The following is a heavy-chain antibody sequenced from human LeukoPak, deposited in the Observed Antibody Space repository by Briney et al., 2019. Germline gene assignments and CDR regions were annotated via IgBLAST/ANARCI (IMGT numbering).Heavy chain of an antibody. CDR3: AREFGHCSGDNCFYFFDL. J-gene: IGHJ4*02. CDR1: GYTLTNYN. CDR2: INTHKGHT. V-gene: IGHV1-18*01. Sequence: ASVKVSCKASGYTLTNYNISWVRQAPGQGLEWMGWINTHKGHTNFLQKFQGRVTVTTDMSTNTAYMELRRLRSDDTAVYYCAREFGHCSGDNCFYFFDLWGQGSQVIVSS. D-gene: IGHD2-15*01.